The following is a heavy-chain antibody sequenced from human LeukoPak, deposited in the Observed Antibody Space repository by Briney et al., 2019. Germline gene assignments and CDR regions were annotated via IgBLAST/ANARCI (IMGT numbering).Heavy chain of an antibody. CDR2: ISASGGST. V-gene: IGHV3-23*01. Sequence: PGGSLRLSCAASGFTFSSSAMSWVRQIPGKGLEWVSGISASGGSTNYADSVKGRFTISRDNSKNTLYLQMNSLRAEDTAVYYCAKATWELRFYFDYRGQGTLVTVSS. CDR1: GFTFSSSA. CDR3: AKATWELRFYFDY. J-gene: IGHJ4*02. D-gene: IGHD1-26*01.